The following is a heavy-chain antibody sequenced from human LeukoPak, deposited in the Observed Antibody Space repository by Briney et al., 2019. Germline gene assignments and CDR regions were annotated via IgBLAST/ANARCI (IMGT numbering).Heavy chain of an antibody. CDR1: GFTYRNYD. D-gene: IGHD3-9*01. CDR3: TKGTLSTGDY. V-gene: IGHV3-23*01. Sequence: GGSLRLSCVASGFTYRNYDMTWVRQAPGKGMEWVSGISGSGGNTYYADSVKGRFTISRDSSKNTLYLQMSSLRAEDTAVYYCTKGTLSTGDYWGQGTLVTVSS. J-gene: IGHJ4*02. CDR2: ISGSGGNT.